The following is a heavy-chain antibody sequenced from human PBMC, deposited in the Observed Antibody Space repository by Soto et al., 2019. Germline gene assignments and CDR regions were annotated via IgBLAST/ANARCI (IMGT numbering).Heavy chain of an antibody. V-gene: IGHV4-34*01. J-gene: IGHJ5*02. CDR2: INHSGRV. CDR3: STRAYDTNGYYRFDP. Sequence: LTCTVSGGSISSYYWSWIRQPPGKGLEWIGDINHSGRVNYSPSPKSRVTISLDTSKNQFSLTLSAVTAADTAMYYCSTRAYDTNGYYRFDPWGQGTLVTVSS. CDR1: GGSISSYY. D-gene: IGHD3-22*01.